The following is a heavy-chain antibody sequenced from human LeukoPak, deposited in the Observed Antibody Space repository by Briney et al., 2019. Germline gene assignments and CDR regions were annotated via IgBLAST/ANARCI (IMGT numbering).Heavy chain of an antibody. D-gene: IGHD2-2*01. Sequence: PSETLSLTCTVSGGSISSSSYYWGWIRQPPGKGLEWIGSIYYSGSTYYNPSLKSRVTISVDTSKNQFSLKLSSVTAADTAVYYCARGTYCSSTSCYRVLPLYFQHWGQGTLVTVSS. CDR3: ARGTYCSSTSCYRVLPLYFQH. V-gene: IGHV4-39*07. CDR2: IYYSGST. CDR1: GGSISSSSYY. J-gene: IGHJ1*01.